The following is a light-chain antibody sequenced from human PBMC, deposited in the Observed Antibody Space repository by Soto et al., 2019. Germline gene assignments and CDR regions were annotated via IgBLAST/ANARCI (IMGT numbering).Light chain of an antibody. V-gene: IGKV1-39*01. J-gene: IGKJ1*01. CDR3: QQSYSTPWT. CDR2: AAS. Sequence: DIQMTQSPSSLSASVGDRVTITCRASQSISSYLNWYQQKPGKAPKLLIYAASSLQSGVPSRFSGSGSATDFTLTISSLQPADFATYYCQQSYSTPWTVGLGT. CDR1: QSISSY.